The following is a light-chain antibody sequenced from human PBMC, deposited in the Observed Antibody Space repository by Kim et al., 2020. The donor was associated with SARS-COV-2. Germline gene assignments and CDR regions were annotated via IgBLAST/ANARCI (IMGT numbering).Light chain of an antibody. J-gene: IGKJ2*03. V-gene: IGKV1-5*03. CDR2: KAS. CDR3: QQYDSYSGYS. CDR1: QNINSL. Sequence: ASVGDQFTIHCRASQNINSLLAWYQQKAGKAPKLLIYKASNLQDGVPSRFSGSGFGTQFTLTVSRLQPDDFATYYCQQYDSYSGYSFGQGTKLEI.